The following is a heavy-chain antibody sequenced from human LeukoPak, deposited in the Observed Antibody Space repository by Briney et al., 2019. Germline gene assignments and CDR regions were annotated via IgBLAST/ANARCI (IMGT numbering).Heavy chain of an antibody. CDR2: ISYDGRNK. V-gene: IGHV3-30*03. CDR1: GFTFYSYG. Sequence: QSGGSLRLSCAGSGFTFYSYGMHWVRQAPGKGLEWVAVISYDGRNKFYADSVKGRFTISRDNSKNTLYLQMNSLRAEDTAVYYCARDQTRYFDYWGQGTLVTVSS. J-gene: IGHJ4*02. CDR3: ARDQTRYFDY.